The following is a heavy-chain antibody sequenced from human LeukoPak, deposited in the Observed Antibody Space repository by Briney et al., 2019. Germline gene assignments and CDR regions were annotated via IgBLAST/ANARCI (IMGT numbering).Heavy chain of an antibody. J-gene: IGHJ4*02. D-gene: IGHD6-19*01. Sequence: GGSLRLSCAASGFTFDDYAMHWVRHAPGKGLEWVSGISWNSGSIGYADSVKGRFTISRDNAKNSLYLQMNSLRAEDTALYYCAKFVAGTFWNWGRGTLVTVSS. CDR3: AKFVAGTFWN. V-gene: IGHV3-9*01. CDR1: GFTFDDYA. CDR2: ISWNSGSI.